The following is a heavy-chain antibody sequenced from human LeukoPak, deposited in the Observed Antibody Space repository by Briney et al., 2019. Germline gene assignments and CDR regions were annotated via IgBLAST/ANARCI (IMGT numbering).Heavy chain of an antibody. CDR3: ARSSSGWYYFDY. J-gene: IGHJ4*02. CDR2: IYYSGST. Sequence: KPSETLSLTCTVSGGSISSSSYYWGWIRQPPGKGLEWIGSIYYSGSTYYNPSLKSRVTISVDTSKNQFSLKLSSVAAADTAVYYCARSSSGWYYFDYWGQGTLVTVSS. V-gene: IGHV4-39*07. CDR1: GGSISSSSYY. D-gene: IGHD6-19*01.